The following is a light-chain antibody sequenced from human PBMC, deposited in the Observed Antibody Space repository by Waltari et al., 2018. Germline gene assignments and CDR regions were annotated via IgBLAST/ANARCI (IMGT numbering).Light chain of an antibody. J-gene: IGLJ2*01. CDR3: AAWDDSLNGRWV. CDR1: SSNIGNNG. Sequence: QSVLTQPPSESGTPGQRVTISCSGSSSNIGNNGVNWYQQVPGTTPKLLIYRNDQRPSGVPDRISGSKSGTSASLAISGLQSEDEAHYYCAAWDDSLNGRWVFGGGTKLTVL. CDR2: RND. V-gene: IGLV1-44*01.